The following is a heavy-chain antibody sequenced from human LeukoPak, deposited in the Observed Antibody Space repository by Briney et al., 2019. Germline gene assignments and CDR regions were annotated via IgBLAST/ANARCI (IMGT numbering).Heavy chain of an antibody. Sequence: SETLSLTCAVYGGSFSGYSWSWIRQPPGKGLEWIGEINHSRNTNYNPSLKSRVTISLDTSKNQFSLKLNSVTAADTAVYYCARGPPPDFDYWGRGTLVTVSS. V-gene: IGHV4-34*01. CDR1: GGSFSGYS. J-gene: IGHJ4*02. CDR2: INHSRNT. CDR3: ARGPPPDFDY.